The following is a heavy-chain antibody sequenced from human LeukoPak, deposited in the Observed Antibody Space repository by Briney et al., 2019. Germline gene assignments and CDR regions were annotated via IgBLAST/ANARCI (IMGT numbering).Heavy chain of an antibody. CDR2: IKLDENTA. CDR3: ARGRPFWN. V-gene: IGHV3-74*01. CDR1: GLSSTIYW. D-gene: IGHD3-3*01. Sequence: PGGSLRLSCAASGLSSTIYWMHWVRQVPGKGLVWVSRIKLDENTAYYADFVKGRFTISRDDAKTTVYLQMNSLRAEDSAVYYCARGRPFWNWGQGTLVTVSS. J-gene: IGHJ4*02.